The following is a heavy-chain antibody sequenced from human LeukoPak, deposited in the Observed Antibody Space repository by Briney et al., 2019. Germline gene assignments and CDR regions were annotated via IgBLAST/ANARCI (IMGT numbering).Heavy chain of an antibody. CDR1: GYTFTGYY. D-gene: IGHD3-16*01. Sequence: ASVKVPCKASGYTFTGYYMHWVRQAAGQGLEWMGWINPNSGNTNYAQKLQGRVTMTTDTSTSTAYMELRSLRSDDTAVYYCASSLGYDIHMDVWGKGTTVTISS. CDR2: INPNSGNT. V-gene: IGHV1-18*04. CDR3: ASSLGYDIHMDV. J-gene: IGHJ6*03.